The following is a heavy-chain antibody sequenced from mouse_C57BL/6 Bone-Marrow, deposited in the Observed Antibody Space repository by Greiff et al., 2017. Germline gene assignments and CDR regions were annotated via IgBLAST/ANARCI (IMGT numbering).Heavy chain of an antibody. D-gene: IGHD2-5*01. CDR1: GFTFSSYT. V-gene: IGHV5-9*01. Sequence: EVQLKESGGGLVKPGGSLKLSCAASGFTFSSYTMSWVRQTPEKRLEWVATISGGGGNTYYPDSVKGRFTISRDNAKNTLYLQMSSLRSEDTALYYCARLSNPYFDYWGQGTTLTVSS. CDR2: ISGGGGNT. CDR3: ARLSNPYFDY. J-gene: IGHJ2*01.